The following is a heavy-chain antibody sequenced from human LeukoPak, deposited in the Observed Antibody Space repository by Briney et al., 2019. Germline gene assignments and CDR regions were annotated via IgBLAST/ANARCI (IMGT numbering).Heavy chain of an antibody. J-gene: IGHJ3*02. CDR1: GGSISSGGYY. CDR2: IYHSGST. CDR3: ARDRNALNWNYVRAFDI. D-gene: IGHD1-7*01. Sequence: SETLSLTCTVSGGSISSGGYYWSWIRQPPGKGLEWIGYIYHSGSTYYNPSLKSRVTISVDRSKNQFSLKLSSVTAADTAVYYCARDRNALNWNYVRAFDIWGQGTMVTVSS. V-gene: IGHV4-30-2*01.